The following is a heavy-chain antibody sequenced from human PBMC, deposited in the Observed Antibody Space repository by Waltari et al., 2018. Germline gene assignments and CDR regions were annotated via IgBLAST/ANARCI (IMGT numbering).Heavy chain of an antibody. CDR2: ISYDGSNK. J-gene: IGHJ5*02. D-gene: IGHD3-9*01. CDR3: ARPDYDILGFDP. Sequence: QVQLVESGGGVVQPGRSLRLSCAASGFTFSSYGMHWVRQAPGKGLEWVAVISYDGSNKYYADSVKGRFTISRDNSKNTLYLQMNSLRAEDTAVYYCARPDYDILGFDPWGQGTLVTVSS. V-gene: IGHV3-30*03. CDR1: GFTFSSYG.